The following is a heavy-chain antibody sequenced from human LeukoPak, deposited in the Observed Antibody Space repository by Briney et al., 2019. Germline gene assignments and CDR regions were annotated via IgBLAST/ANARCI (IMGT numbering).Heavy chain of an antibody. CDR2: IYYSGST. D-gene: IGHD3-16*01. Sequence: PSETLSLTCTVSGGSISSSDYYWGWIRQPPGKGLEWIGSIYYSGSTYYNPSLKSRVTISVDTSKNQFPLKLSSVTAADTAVYYCARRLSGPLDYWGRGTLVTVSS. CDR3: ARRLSGPLDY. J-gene: IGHJ4*02. CDR1: GGSISSSDYY. V-gene: IGHV4-39*01.